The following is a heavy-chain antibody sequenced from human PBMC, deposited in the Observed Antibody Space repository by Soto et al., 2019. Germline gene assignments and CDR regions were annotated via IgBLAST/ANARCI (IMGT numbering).Heavy chain of an antibody. CDR1: GFTFSSYS. CDR3: ARDLGATENRFDY. D-gene: IGHD5-12*01. CDR2: ISSNSNYI. V-gene: IGHV3-21*06. J-gene: IGHJ4*02. Sequence: GRSLRLSCAASGFTFSSYSMNWVRQAPGKGLEWVSSISSNSNYIFYADSLKGRFTISRDNAKNSLFLQMNSLRAEDTAVYYCARDLGATENRFDYWGQGTLVTVSS.